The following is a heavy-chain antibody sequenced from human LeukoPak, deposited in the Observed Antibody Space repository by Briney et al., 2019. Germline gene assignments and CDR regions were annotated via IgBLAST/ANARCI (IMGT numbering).Heavy chain of an antibody. CDR1: GFTFSSYA. V-gene: IGHV3-23*01. CDR2: ISGSGGST. CDR3: AKYEAILTGSYYFDY. D-gene: IGHD3-9*01. Sequence: GGSLRLSCAASGFTFSSYAMSWVRQAPGKGLEWVSAISGSGGSTYYADSVKGRFTISRDNSKNTLYLQMNSLRAEDTAVYYCAKYEAILTGSYYFDYWGQGTLVTVSS. J-gene: IGHJ4*02.